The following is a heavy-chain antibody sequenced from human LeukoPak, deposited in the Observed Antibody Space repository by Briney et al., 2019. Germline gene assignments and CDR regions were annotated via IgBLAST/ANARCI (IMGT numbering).Heavy chain of an antibody. D-gene: IGHD2-8*02. CDR3: ARGTSAGYWDAFDI. J-gene: IGHJ3*02. V-gene: IGHV1-8*03. Sequence: ASVKVSCKASGYTFTGYDINWVRQATGQGLEWMGWMNPNSGNTGYAQKFQGRVTITTDASTSTAYMELRSLRSDDTAVYYCARGTSAGYWDAFDIWGQGTMVTVSS. CDR2: MNPNSGNT. CDR1: GYTFTGYD.